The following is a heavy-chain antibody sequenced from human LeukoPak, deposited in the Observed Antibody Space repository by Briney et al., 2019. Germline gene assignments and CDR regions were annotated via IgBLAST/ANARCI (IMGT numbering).Heavy chain of an antibody. Sequence: PGGSLIISCAASGFTFSSHNMNWVRQAPLKGLEWVSSIGTDGSYIYYADSVQGRFAISRDNAKNSLYLQMNSLTAEDTAVYYCARKMKTGDRVGTFDIWGQGTMVTVSS. CDR2: IGTDGSYI. CDR1: GFTFSSHN. D-gene: IGHD1-1*01. CDR3: ARKMKTGDRVGTFDI. V-gene: IGHV3-21*01. J-gene: IGHJ3*02.